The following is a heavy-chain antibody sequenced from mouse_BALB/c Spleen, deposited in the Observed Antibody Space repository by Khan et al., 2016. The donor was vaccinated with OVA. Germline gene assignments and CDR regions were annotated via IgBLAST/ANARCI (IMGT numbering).Heavy chain of an antibody. J-gene: IGHJ2*01. CDR1: GYTFTDYN. CDR2: INPNNGGT. Sequence: VHVKQSGPELVKPGASVKIPCKASGYTFTDYNMDWVKQSHGKSLEWIGDINPNNGGTIYNQKFKGKATLTVDKSSNTAYMELRSLTSEDTAVYYCTRKEDRYDGDFDYWGQGTTLTVSS. V-gene: IGHV1-18*01. CDR3: TRKEDRYDGDFDY. D-gene: IGHD2-14*01.